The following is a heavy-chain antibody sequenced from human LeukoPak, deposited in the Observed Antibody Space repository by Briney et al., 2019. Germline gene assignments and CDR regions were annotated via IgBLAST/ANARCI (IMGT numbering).Heavy chain of an antibody. V-gene: IGHV3-21*01. CDR2: ISSSSSYI. CDR1: GFTFSSQW. CDR3: ARAGALRDGYNPRAFDI. Sequence: GGSLRLSCAASGFTFSSQWMTWVRQAPGKGLEWVSSISSSSSYIYYADSVKGRFTISRDNAKNSLYLQMNSLRAEDTAVYYCARAGALRDGYNPRAFDIWGQGTMVTVSS. J-gene: IGHJ3*02. D-gene: IGHD5-24*01.